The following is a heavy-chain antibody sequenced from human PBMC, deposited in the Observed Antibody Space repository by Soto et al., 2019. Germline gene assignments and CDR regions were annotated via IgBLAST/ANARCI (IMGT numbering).Heavy chain of an antibody. D-gene: IGHD3-3*01. Sequence: QLQLQESGPGLVKPSETLSLTCTVSGGSISSSSYYWGWIRQPPGKGLEWIGSIYYSGSTYYNPSLKSRVTISVDTSKNQFSLKLSSVTAADTAVYYCARRRDYDFWSGSWFDPWGQGTLVTVSS. CDR2: IYYSGST. CDR3: ARRRDYDFWSGSWFDP. J-gene: IGHJ5*02. CDR1: GGSISSSSYY. V-gene: IGHV4-39*01.